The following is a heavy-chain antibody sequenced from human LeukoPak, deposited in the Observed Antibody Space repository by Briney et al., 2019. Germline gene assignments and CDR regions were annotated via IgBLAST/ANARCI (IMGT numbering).Heavy chain of an antibody. D-gene: IGHD3-16*02. Sequence: SETLSLTCAVYGGSFSGYYWSWIRQPPGKGLEWIGEINHSGSTNYNPSLKSRVTISVDTSKNQFSLKLSSVTAADTAVYYCARGHRKYDYIWGSYRSRGGFDYWGQGTLVTVSS. V-gene: IGHV4-34*01. CDR3: ARGHRKYDYIWGSYRSRGGFDY. J-gene: IGHJ4*02. CDR1: GGSFSGYY. CDR2: INHSGST.